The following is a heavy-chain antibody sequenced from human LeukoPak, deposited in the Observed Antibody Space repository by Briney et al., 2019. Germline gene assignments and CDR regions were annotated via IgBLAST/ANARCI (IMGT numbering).Heavy chain of an antibody. CDR2: ISSSSSYI. CDR3: AREKGYGDYYFDY. V-gene: IGHV3-21*01. Sequence: PGRSLRLSCAASGFTFSSYSMNWVRQAPGKGLEWVSSISSSSSYIYYADSVKGRFTISRDNAKNSLYLQMNSLRAEDTAVYYCAREKGYGDYYFDYWGQGTLVTVSS. CDR1: GFTFSSYS. J-gene: IGHJ4*02. D-gene: IGHD4-17*01.